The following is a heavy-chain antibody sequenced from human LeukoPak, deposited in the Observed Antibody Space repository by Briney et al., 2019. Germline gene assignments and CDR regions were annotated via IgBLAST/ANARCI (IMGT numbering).Heavy chain of an antibody. Sequence: ASVKVSFKASGYTFTGYYMHWVRQAPGQGLEWMGWINPNSGGTNYAQKFQGRVTMTRDTSISTAYMELSRLRSDDTAVYYCAIVNTYSSGWYLIDYYYGMDVWGQGTTVTVSS. J-gene: IGHJ6*02. V-gene: IGHV1-2*02. D-gene: IGHD6-19*01. CDR1: GYTFTGYY. CDR3: AIVNTYSSGWYLIDYYYGMDV. CDR2: INPNSGGT.